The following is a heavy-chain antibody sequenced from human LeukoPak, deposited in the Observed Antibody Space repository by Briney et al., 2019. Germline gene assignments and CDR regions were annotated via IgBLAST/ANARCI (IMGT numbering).Heavy chain of an antibody. Sequence: SETLSLTCTVSGGSINNYYWSWIRQPAGKGLEWIGLIYSSGSTSYNPSLKSRVTMSVDTSKKQFSLRLSSVTAADTAVYYCARDCEWELPGLLYWGQGTLVTVSS. J-gene: IGHJ4*02. D-gene: IGHD1-26*01. V-gene: IGHV4-4*07. CDR2: IYSSGST. CDR3: ARDCEWELPGLLY. CDR1: GGSINNYY.